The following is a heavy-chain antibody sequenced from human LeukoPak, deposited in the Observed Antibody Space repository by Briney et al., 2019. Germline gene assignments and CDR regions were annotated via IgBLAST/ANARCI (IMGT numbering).Heavy chain of an antibody. CDR2: INPNSGGT. D-gene: IGHD3-9*01. CDR1: GYTFMHRG. V-gene: IGHV1-2*02. CDR3: ASPGSRLRYFDLDY. J-gene: IGHJ4*02. Sequence: GASVKVSCRTSGYTFMHRGISWVRQAPGQGLEWMGWINPNSGGTNYAQKFQGRVTMTRDTSISTAYMELSRLRSDDTAVYYCASPGSRLRYFDLDYWGQGTLVTVSS.